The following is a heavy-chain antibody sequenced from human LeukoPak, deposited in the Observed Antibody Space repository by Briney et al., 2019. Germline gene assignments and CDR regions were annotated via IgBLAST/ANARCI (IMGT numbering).Heavy chain of an antibody. CDR1: GYTFTSYY. CDR3: AGDHRNYYDSSGYPTIFDP. Sequence: ASVKVSCKASGYTFTSYYMHWVRQAPGQGLEWMGIINPSGGSTSYAQKFQGRVTMTRDTSTSTVYMELSSLRSEDTAVYYCAGDHRNYYDSSGYPTIFDPWGQGTLVTVSS. D-gene: IGHD3-22*01. J-gene: IGHJ5*02. CDR2: INPSGGST. V-gene: IGHV1-46*01.